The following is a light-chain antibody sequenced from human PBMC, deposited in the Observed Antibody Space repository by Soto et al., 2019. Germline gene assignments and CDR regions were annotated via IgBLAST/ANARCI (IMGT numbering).Light chain of an antibody. V-gene: IGKV3-20*01. Sequence: IVMTQSPATLSVSPGERATLSCRASQSVSSDLAWYQQKPGQAPRLFIYGASSRATGIPDRFSGSGSGTDFTLTISRLEPEDFAVYYCQQYGSSPRTFGQGTRLEIK. J-gene: IGKJ5*01. CDR3: QQYGSSPRT. CDR2: GAS. CDR1: QSVSSD.